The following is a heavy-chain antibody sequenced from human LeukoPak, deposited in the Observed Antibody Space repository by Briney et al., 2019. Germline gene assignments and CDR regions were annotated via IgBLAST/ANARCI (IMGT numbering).Heavy chain of an antibody. CDR1: GFTFSSYW. CDR2: IRQDGGEK. CDR3: ARDGTAAGLYFDL. J-gene: IGHJ4*01. D-gene: IGHD6-13*01. Sequence: GGSLRLSCAVSGFTFSSYWMNWVRQAPGKGLEWVASIRQDGGEKSYVDSVKGRFTLSRDNTKNSLYLQMSSLRAEDTAVYYCARDGTAAGLYFDLWGQGTLVTVYS. V-gene: IGHV3-7*01.